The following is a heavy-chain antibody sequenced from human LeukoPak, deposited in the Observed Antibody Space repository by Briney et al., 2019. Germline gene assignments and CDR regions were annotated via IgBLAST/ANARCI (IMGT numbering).Heavy chain of an antibody. D-gene: IGHD2-2*02. CDR1: GYTFTSYA. V-gene: IGHV1-3*01. CDR3: ARGQYCSSTSCYRFAEYFQH. Sequence: GASVKVSCKASGYTFTSYAMHWVRQAPGQRLEWMGWINAGNGNTKYSQKFQGRVTITRDTSASTAYMELSSLRSEDTAVYYCARGQYCSSTSCYRFAEYFQHWGQGTLVTVSS. J-gene: IGHJ1*01. CDR2: INAGNGNT.